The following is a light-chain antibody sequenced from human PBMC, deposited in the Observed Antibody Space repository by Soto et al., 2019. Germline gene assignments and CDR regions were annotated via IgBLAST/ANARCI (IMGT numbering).Light chain of an antibody. CDR3: QQYDNYPLT. Sequence: DIQMTQSPSSLSASVGDRVTITCQSSQGISKFLNWYQQKPGKAPKLLIFDATDLETGVPSRFSGHRSGTDFSFTISSLQPEDIATYYCQQYDNYPLTFGGGTKV. CDR2: DAT. CDR1: QGISKF. J-gene: IGKJ4*01. V-gene: IGKV1-33*01.